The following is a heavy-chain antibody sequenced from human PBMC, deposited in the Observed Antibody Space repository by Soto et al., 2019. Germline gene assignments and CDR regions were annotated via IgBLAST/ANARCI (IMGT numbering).Heavy chain of an antibody. CDR1: GGSFSGYY. J-gene: IGHJ6*03. CDR3: ASQGLPYFDWSPAPLYYMDV. D-gene: IGHD3-9*01. CDR2: INHSGNT. V-gene: IGHV4-34*01. Sequence: SETLSLTWAVYGGSFSGYYWIWIRQPPGKGLEWIGEINHSGNTNYNPSLKSRVTISVDKSKNQFSLKLSSVTAADTAVYYCASQGLPYFDWSPAPLYYMDVWGKGTTVTVSS.